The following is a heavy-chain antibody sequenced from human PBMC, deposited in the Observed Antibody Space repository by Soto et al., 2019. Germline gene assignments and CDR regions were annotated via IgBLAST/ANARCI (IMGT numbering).Heavy chain of an antibody. J-gene: IGHJ5*02. CDR1: GGTFSSYA. Sequence: ASVKVSCKASGGTFSSYAISWVRQAPGQGLEWMGGIIPIFGTANYAQKFQGRVTITADESTSTAYMELSSLRSEGTAVYYCASCSGGSCYPSNWFDPWGQGTLVTVSS. CDR3: ASCSGGSCYPSNWFDP. V-gene: IGHV1-69*13. D-gene: IGHD2-15*01. CDR2: IIPIFGTA.